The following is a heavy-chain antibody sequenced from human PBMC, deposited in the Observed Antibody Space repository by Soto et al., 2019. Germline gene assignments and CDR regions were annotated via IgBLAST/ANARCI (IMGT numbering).Heavy chain of an antibody. V-gene: IGHV1-69*13. D-gene: IGHD3-22*01. CDR3: ARPGDDKSFDAFDI. CDR1: GGTFSSYA. J-gene: IGHJ3*02. CDR2: IIPIFGTA. Sequence: ASVKVSCKASGGTFSSYAISWVRQAPGQGLEWMGGIIPIFGTANYAQKFQGRVTITADESTSTAYMELSSLKASDTAMYYCARPGDDKSFDAFDIWGQGTMVTVSS.